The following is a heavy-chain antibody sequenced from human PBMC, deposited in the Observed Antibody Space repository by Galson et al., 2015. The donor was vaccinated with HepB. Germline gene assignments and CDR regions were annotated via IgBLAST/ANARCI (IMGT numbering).Heavy chain of an antibody. CDR2: ISYDGSNK. CDR3: ARDGALAGSSSYFDY. CDR1: GFTFSSYA. J-gene: IGHJ4*02. V-gene: IGHV3-30-3*01. Sequence: SLRLSCAASGFTFSSYAMHWVRQAPGKGLEWVAVISYDGSNKYYADSVKGRFTISRDNSKNTLYLQMNSLRAEDTAVYYCARDGALAGSSSYFDYWGQGTLVTVSS. D-gene: IGHD6-6*01.